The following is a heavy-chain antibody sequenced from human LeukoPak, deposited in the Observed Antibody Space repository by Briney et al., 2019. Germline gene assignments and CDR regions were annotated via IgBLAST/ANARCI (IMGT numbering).Heavy chain of an antibody. D-gene: IGHD1-26*01. Sequence: GGSLRLSCAASGFTFSGSAMYWVRQASGKGLEWVGHIRSKTNSYATIYGASVKGRFTISRDDSKNTAYLQMNSLKTEDTAVYYCTRLHLGWGQGTLVTVSS. CDR2: IRSKTNSYAT. J-gene: IGHJ4*02. V-gene: IGHV3-73*01. CDR3: TRLHLG. CDR1: GFTFSGSA.